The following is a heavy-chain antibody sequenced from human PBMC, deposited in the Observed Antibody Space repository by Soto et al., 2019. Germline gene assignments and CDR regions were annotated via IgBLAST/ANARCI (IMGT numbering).Heavy chain of an antibody. CDR1: GSSFTTYY. CDR2: INPSGGRT. V-gene: IGHV1-46*01. CDR3: AGLYHYDSSGYYDY. D-gene: IGHD3-22*01. J-gene: IGHJ4*02. Sequence: ASVKVSCKASGSSFTTYYMHWVRQAPGQGLEWMGIINPSGGRTTYAQKFQGRVTMTRDTSTSTFHMELSSLTSEDTAVHYCAGLYHYDSSGYYDYWGQGTLVTVSS.